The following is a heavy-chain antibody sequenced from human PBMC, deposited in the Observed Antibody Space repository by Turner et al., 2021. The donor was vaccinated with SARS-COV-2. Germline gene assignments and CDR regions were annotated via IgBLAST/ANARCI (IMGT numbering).Heavy chain of an antibody. V-gene: IGHV1-2*02. J-gene: IGHJ3*02. CDR3: YRGPDAFDI. Sequence: QVQLVQSGAELKKPGASMKVSCKASGYTFTGYYMQWVRQAPGKGVEWMGWINPNSGGTNDVQKFQGRVTMTRDTSNNTAYMEVSRLRSDDTAVYYCYRGPDAFDIWGQGTMVNVSS. CDR1: GYTFTGYY. CDR2: INPNSGGT. D-gene: IGHD4-4*01.